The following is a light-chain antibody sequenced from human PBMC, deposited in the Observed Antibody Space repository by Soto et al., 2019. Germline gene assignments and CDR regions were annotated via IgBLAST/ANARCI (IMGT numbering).Light chain of an antibody. J-gene: IGKJ2*01. V-gene: IGKV1-5*03. CDR2: KAS. CDR1: QSISNW. Sequence: DIQMTQSPSTLSAFVGDRVTITCRASQSISNWLAWYQQKPGKAPKLLIYKASSLESGVPSRFGGSGSGAEFTLTISSLQPDDFATYYCQQYYSYPYTFGQGTKLEIK. CDR3: QQYYSYPYT.